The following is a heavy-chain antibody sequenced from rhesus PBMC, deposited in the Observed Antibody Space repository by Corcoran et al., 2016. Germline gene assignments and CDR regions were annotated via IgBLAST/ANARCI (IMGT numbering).Heavy chain of an antibody. CDR1: GGSISDSYR. Sequence: QVQLQESGPGVVKPSETLSLTCAVSGGSISDSYRWSWIRQPPGKGLEWIGYIYGSKTITNYTPSLKSRVTISKDTSKNPFSLKLSSVTAADTAVYYCARVVWTGTLDSWGQGVVVTVSS. CDR3: ARVVWTGTLDS. V-gene: IGHV4S10*01. J-gene: IGHJ6*01. D-gene: IGHD3-3*01. CDR2: IYGSKTIT.